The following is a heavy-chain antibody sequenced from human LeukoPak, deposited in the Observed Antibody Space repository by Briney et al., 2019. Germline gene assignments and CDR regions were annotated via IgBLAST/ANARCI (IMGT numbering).Heavy chain of an antibody. CDR2: ISGSGGST. CDR1: GFTFSSYA. Sequence: GALRLSCAASGFTFSSYAMSWVRQAPGKGLEWVSAISGSGGSTYYADSVKGRFTISRDNSKNTLYLQMNSLRAEDTAVYYCAKDRAYDFWSGTLNYWGQGTLVTVSS. CDR3: AKDRAYDFWSGTLNY. D-gene: IGHD3-3*01. V-gene: IGHV3-23*01. J-gene: IGHJ4*02.